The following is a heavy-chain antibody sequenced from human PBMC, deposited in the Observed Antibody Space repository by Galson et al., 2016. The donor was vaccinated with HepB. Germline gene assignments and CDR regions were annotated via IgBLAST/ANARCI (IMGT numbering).Heavy chain of an antibody. J-gene: IGHJ6*02. Sequence: SLRLSCAASGFTFDDHAIYWVRQAPGKGLECVSGISWNSNNIVYADSVKGRFAISRDNARNSLSLQMNSLRGEDTALYYCASLDVWGQGTTVIVSS. CDR1: GFTFDDHA. CDR2: ISWNSNNI. V-gene: IGHV3-9*01. CDR3: ASLDV.